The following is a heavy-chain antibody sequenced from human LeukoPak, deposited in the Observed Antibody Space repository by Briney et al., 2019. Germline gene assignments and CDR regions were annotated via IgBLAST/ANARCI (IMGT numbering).Heavy chain of an antibody. V-gene: IGHV6-1*01. CDR2: TYYRSKWYN. CDR3: ARDGSSSWTHPPHDDFDI. Sequence: SQTLSLTCAISGDSVSSNSAAWNWIRQSPSRVLEWLGRTYYRSKWYNDYAVSVKSRITLNPDTSKNQCSLQLNSVTTEDTAVYYCARDGSSSWTHPPHDDFDIWGQGTMVTVSS. CDR1: GDSVSSNSAA. J-gene: IGHJ3*02. D-gene: IGHD6-13*01.